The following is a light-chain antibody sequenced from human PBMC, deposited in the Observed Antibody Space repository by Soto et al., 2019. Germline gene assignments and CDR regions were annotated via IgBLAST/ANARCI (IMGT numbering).Light chain of an antibody. CDR1: QAISSD. CDR3: LQDYNYPRT. J-gene: IGKJ1*01. CDR2: AAS. V-gene: IGKV1-6*01. Sequence: AVQMTQSPSSLSASVGDRVTITCRASQAISSDLGWYQMKPGKVPKLLIYAASNLQSGVPSRFIGRGYGTDFTLTISSLQPEEFATYYCLQDYNYPRTFGQGTKVEI.